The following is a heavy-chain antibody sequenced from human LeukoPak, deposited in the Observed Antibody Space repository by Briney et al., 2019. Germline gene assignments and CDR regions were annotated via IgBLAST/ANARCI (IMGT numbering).Heavy chain of an antibody. CDR3: ARGVWFDP. CDR2: IYTSGNT. V-gene: IGHV4-59*10. CDR1: GGSFSGYY. Sequence: PSETLSLTCAVYGGSFSGYYWSWIRQPPGKGLEWIGRIYTSGNTNYNPSLKSRVTISVDTSKNQFSLKLSSVTAADTAVYYCARGVWFDPWGQGTLVTVSS. J-gene: IGHJ5*02.